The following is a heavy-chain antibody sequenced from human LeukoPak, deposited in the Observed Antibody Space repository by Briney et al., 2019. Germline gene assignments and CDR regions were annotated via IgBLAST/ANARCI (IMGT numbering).Heavy chain of an antibody. Sequence: SETLSLTCAVYGGSFSGYYWSWIRQPPGKGLEWIGEINHSGSTNYNPSLKSRVTISVDTSKNQFSLKLSSVTATDTAVYYCARLFTDDYGDYNAFDIWGQGTMVTVSS. CDR1: GGSFSGYY. D-gene: IGHD4-17*01. V-gene: IGHV4-34*01. J-gene: IGHJ3*02. CDR2: INHSGST. CDR3: ARLFTDDYGDYNAFDI.